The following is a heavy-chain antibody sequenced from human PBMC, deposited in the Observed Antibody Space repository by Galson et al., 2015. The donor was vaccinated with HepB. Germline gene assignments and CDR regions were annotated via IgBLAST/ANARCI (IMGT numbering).Heavy chain of an antibody. CDR1: GYTFTGYY. J-gene: IGHJ6*02. D-gene: IGHD6-19*01. CDR2: INPNSGGT. CDR3: AAAVAGTVYYGMDV. Sequence: SVKVSCKASGYTFTGYYMHWVRQAPGQGLEWMGWINPNSGGTNYAQKFQGWVTMTRDTSISTAYMELSRLRSDDTAVYYCAAAVAGTVYYGMDVWGQGTTVTVSS. V-gene: IGHV1-2*04.